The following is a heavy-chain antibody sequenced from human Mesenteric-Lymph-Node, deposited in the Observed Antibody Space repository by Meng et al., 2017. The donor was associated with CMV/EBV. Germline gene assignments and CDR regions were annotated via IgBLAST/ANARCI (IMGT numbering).Heavy chain of an antibody. CDR1: GYTFIGYY. D-gene: IGHD2-2*01. Sequence: SVKVSCKASGYTFIGYYIHWVRQAPGQGLEWMGGIIPNFATTYAQKFQGRVTITTDESTSTAYMELSSLRSEDTAVYYCARGVPAAHFDYWGQGTLVTVSS. CDR2: IIPNFATT. V-gene: IGHV1-69*05. J-gene: IGHJ4*02. CDR3: ARGVPAAHFDY.